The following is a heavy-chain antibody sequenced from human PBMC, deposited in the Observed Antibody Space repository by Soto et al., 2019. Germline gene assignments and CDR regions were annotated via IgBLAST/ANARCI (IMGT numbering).Heavy chain of an antibody. CDR3: AKGMSDILPGYPYGIDV. Sequence: GGSLRRAWGGSAFTFNTYCMHLFRQAPGKERELVAFISYDGSNEDYGNSVKGRFTISRDKSKNTLYLQMNSLRGEDTAVYYCAKGMSDILPGYPYGIDVWGKGPNVTVS. D-gene: IGHD3-9*01. CDR2: ISYDGSNE. CDR1: AFTFNTYC. V-gene: IGHV3-30*18. J-gene: IGHJ6*01.